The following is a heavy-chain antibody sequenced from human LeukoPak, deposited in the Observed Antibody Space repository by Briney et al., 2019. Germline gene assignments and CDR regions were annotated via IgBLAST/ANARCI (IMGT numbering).Heavy chain of an antibody. Sequence: GGCLKLSRAASGFTLGSYSMNWVRQAPGKVQEWVSSISSSSSYIYYADSVKGRFTISRDNAKNSLYLQMNSLRAEDTAVYYCARSDAPRFYYYGMDVWGQGTTVTVSS. CDR3: ARSDAPRFYYYGMDV. V-gene: IGHV3-21*01. CDR2: ISSSSSYI. CDR1: GFTLGSYS. D-gene: IGHD3-3*01. J-gene: IGHJ6*02.